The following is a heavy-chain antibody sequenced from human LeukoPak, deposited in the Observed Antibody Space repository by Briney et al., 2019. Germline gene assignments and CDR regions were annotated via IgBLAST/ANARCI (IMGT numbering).Heavy chain of an antibody. D-gene: IGHD3-10*01. CDR1: GGTFSSYA. V-gene: IGHV1-69*05. J-gene: IGHJ6*03. CDR2: IIPIFGTA. Sequence: GASVKVSCKASGGTFSSYAISWVRQAPGQGLEWMGGIIPIFGTANYAQKFQGRVTITTDESTSTAYMELSSLRSEDTAVYYCARGANDPRPSGGSGSYYQLYYYYMDVWGKGTTVTVSS. CDR3: ARGANDPRPSGGSGSYYQLYYYYMDV.